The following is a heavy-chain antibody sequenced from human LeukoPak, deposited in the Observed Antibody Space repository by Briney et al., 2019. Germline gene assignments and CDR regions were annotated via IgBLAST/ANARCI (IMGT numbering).Heavy chain of an antibody. CDR2: IYSGGST. D-gene: IGHD1-26*01. CDR1: GFTVNNNY. Sequence: GGSLRLSCAASGFTVNNNYMSWVRQAPGKGLEWVSVIYSGGSTYYADSVKGRFTISRDTSKNTVYLQMISLRAEDTAVYYCAREGEHYVGVEYYYYGMDVWGQGTTVTVSS. J-gene: IGHJ6*02. V-gene: IGHV3-66*01. CDR3: AREGEHYVGVEYYYYGMDV.